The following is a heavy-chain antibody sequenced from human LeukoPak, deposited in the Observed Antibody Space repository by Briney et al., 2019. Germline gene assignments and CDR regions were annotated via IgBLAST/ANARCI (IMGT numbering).Heavy chain of an antibody. D-gene: IGHD1-26*01. CDR1: GFTFDDYT. Sequence: GGSLRLSCAASGFTFDDYTMHWVRQAPGKGLEWVSLISWDGGSTYYADSVKGRFTISRDNSKNSLYLQTNSLRTEDTALYYCAKAPAGSYLYYFDYWGQGTLVTVSS. V-gene: IGHV3-43*01. J-gene: IGHJ4*02. CDR2: ISWDGGST. CDR3: AKAPAGSYLYYFDY.